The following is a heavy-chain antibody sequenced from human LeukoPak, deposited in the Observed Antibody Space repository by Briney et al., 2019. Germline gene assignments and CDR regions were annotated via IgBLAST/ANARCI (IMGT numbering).Heavy chain of an antibody. D-gene: IGHD2-21*01. Sequence: PRGSLRLSCAASGFTFSSYSMNWVRQAPGKGLEWVSYISSSSSTIYYADSVKGRFTISRDNAKNSLYLQMNSLRAEDTAVYYCARAGGANYYYYYYMDVWGKGTTVTVSS. CDR2: ISSSSSTI. CDR3: ARAGGANYYYYYYMDV. V-gene: IGHV3-48*01. J-gene: IGHJ6*03. CDR1: GFTFSSYS.